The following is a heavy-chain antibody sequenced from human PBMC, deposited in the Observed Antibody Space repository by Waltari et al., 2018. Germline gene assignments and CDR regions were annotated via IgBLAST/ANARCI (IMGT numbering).Heavy chain of an antibody. J-gene: IGHJ4*02. CDR2: SIPIFGTA. CDR3: AREREEKWELPFDY. V-gene: IGHV1-69*13. D-gene: IGHD1-26*01. Sequence: QVQLVQSGAEVKKPGSSVKVSCKASGGTFSSYAISWVRQAPGQGLEWMGRSIPIFGTANYAQKFQGRVPITEDKSTSTAYMELSRRGSEDTAVYYCAREREEKWELPFDYWGQGTLVTVSS. CDR1: GGTFSSYA.